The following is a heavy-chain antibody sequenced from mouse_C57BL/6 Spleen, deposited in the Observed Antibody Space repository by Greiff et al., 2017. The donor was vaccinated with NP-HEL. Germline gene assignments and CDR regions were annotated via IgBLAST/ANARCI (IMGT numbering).Heavy chain of an antibody. CDR2: IDPSDSYT. D-gene: IGHD1-1*01. CDR1: GYTFTSYW. V-gene: IGHV1-59*01. Sequence: QVQLQQPGAELVRPGTSVKLSCKASGYTFTSYWMHWVKQRPGKGLEWIGVIDPSDSYTNYNQKFKGKATLTVDTSSSTAYMQLSSLTSEVSAVYYCARSFITTVVVPWYFDVWGTGTTVTVSS. J-gene: IGHJ1*03. CDR3: ARSFITTVVVPWYFDV.